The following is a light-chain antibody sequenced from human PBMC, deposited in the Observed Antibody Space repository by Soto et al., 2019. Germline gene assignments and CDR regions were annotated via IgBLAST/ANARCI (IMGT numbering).Light chain of an antibody. CDR2: GAS. J-gene: IGKJ4*01. CDR1: QSVSSSY. V-gene: IGKV3D-20*02. Sequence: EIVLTQSPGTLSLSPGERATLSCRASQSVSSSYLAWYQQKPGQAPRLLIYGASSRATGIPDRFSGSGSGTEFNLTISSLQSEDFGVYYCQQRSNWPLTFGGGTKVDIK. CDR3: QQRSNWPLT.